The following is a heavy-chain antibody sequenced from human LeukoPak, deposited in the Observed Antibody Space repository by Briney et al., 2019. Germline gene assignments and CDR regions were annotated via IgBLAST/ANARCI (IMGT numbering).Heavy chain of an antibody. V-gene: IGHV3-48*01. Sequence: SGGSLRLSCAASGFTFSSYAMHWVRQAPGKGLEWVSYISTSSSTIYYADSVKGRFTISRDNAKNSLYLQMNYLRAEDTAVYYCARGGDYSGWFDPWGRGTLVTVSS. J-gene: IGHJ5*02. CDR3: ARGGDYSGWFDP. D-gene: IGHD1-26*01. CDR1: GFTFSSYA. CDR2: ISTSSSTI.